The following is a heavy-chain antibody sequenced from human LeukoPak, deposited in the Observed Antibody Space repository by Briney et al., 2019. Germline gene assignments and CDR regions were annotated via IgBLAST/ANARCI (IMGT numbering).Heavy chain of an antibody. Sequence: SETLSLTCTVSGGSINNYYWTWIRQPPGKGLEWIGYIFSSGSTNYNPSLKSRVTISVDTSKNQFSLRLSSVTAADTAVYYCARHLPRTDIGYAFDIWGQGTVVTVSS. V-gene: IGHV4-59*08. J-gene: IGHJ3*02. CDR2: IFSSGST. D-gene: IGHD2-15*01. CDR3: ARHLPRTDIGYAFDI. CDR1: GGSINNYY.